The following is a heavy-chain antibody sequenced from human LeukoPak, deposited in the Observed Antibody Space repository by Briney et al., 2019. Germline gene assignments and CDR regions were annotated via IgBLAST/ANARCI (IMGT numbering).Heavy chain of an antibody. Sequence: GSLRLSCAASGFTFSSYSMNWVRQPPGKGLEWIGEINHSGSTNYNPSLKSRVTISVDTSKNQFSLKLSSVTAADTAVYYCARTCYDFWSGYYDDYWGQGTLVTVSS. CDR1: GFTFSSYS. V-gene: IGHV4-34*01. D-gene: IGHD3-3*01. CDR2: INHSGST. J-gene: IGHJ4*02. CDR3: ARTCYDFWSGYYDDY.